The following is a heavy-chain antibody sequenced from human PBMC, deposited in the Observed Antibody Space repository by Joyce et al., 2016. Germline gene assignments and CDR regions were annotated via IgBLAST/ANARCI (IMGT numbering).Heavy chain of an antibody. CDR1: GYTFTGHT. V-gene: IGHV1-3*01. D-gene: IGHD3-10*01. J-gene: IGHJ4*02. CDR3: ARGSSALTYFDF. Sequence: QVQLVQSGAEVKKPGASVKVSGKASGYTFTGHTIHWVRQAPGQSLEWMGWINAGNGNTRFSRKFQGRVTVSRDTSANTAYMEVSSLRSEDTAVYYCARGSSALTYFDFWGQGTLVTVSS. CDR2: INAGNGNT.